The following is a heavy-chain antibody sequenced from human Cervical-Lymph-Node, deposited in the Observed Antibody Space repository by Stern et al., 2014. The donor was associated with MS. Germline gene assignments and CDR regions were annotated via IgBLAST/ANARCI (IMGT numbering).Heavy chain of an antibody. Sequence: VQLVESGGRLVKPGGSLRLSCTTSGFSISDYYMSWIRQAPGKGLEWVSYISATSSYTSYTDSVKGRFTISRDNAKNSLYLQMNSLRDEDSAVFYCARHGMNGTNAIYNGLDLWGQGTTVIVSS. CDR1: GFSISDYY. D-gene: IGHD1-1*01. J-gene: IGHJ6*02. V-gene: IGHV3-11*06. CDR2: ISATSSYT. CDR3: ARHGMNGTNAIYNGLDL.